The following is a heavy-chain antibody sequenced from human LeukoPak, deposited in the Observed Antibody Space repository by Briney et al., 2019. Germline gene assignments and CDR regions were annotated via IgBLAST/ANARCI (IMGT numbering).Heavy chain of an antibody. J-gene: IGHJ4*02. CDR3: AKERLPNRIGWYWKD. CDR2: ISYDGSTK. CDR1: GFTLSTFG. D-gene: IGHD6-19*01. V-gene: IGHV3-30*18. Sequence: PGGSLRLSCAVSGFTLSTFGMQWVRQAPGKGLEWVGVISYDGSTKYYADSVKGRFTISRDNSKNTLYLQLISLRAEDTAVYYCAKERLPNRIGWYWKDWGQGTLVTVSS.